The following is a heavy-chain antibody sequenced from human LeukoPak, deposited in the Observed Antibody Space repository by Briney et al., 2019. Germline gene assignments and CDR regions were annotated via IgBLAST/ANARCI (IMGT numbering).Heavy chain of an antibody. CDR2: IYTDSGGT. CDR3: ARGRSDYYLDS. Sequence: ASVKVSCKASGYTFTDYYMHWVRQAPGHGLEWMGWIYTDSGGTNYAQKFQGRVTMTRDTSISTAYMGLSRLTSDDTAVYYCARGRSDYYLDSWGQGTLVTVSS. J-gene: IGHJ4*02. D-gene: IGHD3-10*01. CDR1: GYTFTDYY. V-gene: IGHV1-2*02.